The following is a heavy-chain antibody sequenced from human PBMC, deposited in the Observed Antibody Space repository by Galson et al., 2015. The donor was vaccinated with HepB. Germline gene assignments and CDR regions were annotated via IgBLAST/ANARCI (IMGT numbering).Heavy chain of an antibody. CDR2: ISSSGSTI. V-gene: IGHV3-11*01. CDR1: GFTFSDYY. J-gene: IGHJ6*03. CDR3: AREDYSNSSSMDV. Sequence: SLRLSCAASGFTFSDYYMSWIRQAPGKGLEWVSYISSSGSTIYYADSEKGRVTISRDNANNSLYLHLNSLRAEDTAVYDCAREDYSNSSSMDVWGTVTTVTAS. D-gene: IGHD4-11*01.